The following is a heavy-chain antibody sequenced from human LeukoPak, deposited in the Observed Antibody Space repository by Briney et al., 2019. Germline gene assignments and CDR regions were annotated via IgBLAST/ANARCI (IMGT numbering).Heavy chain of an antibody. CDR3: ARGHGSYGPNWFDP. CDR1: GFTFSSYD. CDR2: IGTAGDT. Sequence: PGGSLRLSCAASGFTFSSYDMRWVRPATGKGLEWVSAIGTAGDTYYPGSVKDRFTITRENAKNSLYLQMNSLRAGDTAVDYCARGHGSYGPNWFDPWGQGTLVTVPS. V-gene: IGHV3-13*01. D-gene: IGHD5-18*01. J-gene: IGHJ5*02.